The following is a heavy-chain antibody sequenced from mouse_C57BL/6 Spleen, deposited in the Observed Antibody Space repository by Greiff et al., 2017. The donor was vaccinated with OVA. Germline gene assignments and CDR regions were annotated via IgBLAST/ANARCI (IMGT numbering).Heavy chain of an antibody. D-gene: IGHD1-1*01. CDR1: GYTFTDYN. CDR2: INPNNGGT. CDR3: ARSDYGSSYPYYFDY. J-gene: IGHJ2*01. V-gene: IGHV1-18*01. Sequence: VHVKQSGPELVKPGASVKIPCKASGYTFTDYNMDWVKQSHGKSLEWIGDINPNNGGTIYNQKFKGKATLTVDKSSSTAYMELRSLTSEDTAVYYCARSDYGSSYPYYFDYWGQGTTLTVSS.